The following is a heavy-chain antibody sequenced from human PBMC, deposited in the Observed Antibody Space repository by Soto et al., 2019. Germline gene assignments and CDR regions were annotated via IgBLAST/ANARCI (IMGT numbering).Heavy chain of an antibody. CDR3: ARAGLRYCANGVCVPPPHY. CDR1: GYTYTGYY. Sequence: ASVKVSCKASGYTYTGYYMHWVRQAPGQGLEWMGWINPNSGGTNYAQKFQGRVTMTRDTSISTAYMELSRLRSDDTAVYYCARAGLRYCANGVCVPPPHYWGQGSLVAVSS. CDR2: INPNSGGT. J-gene: IGHJ4*02. D-gene: IGHD2-8*01. V-gene: IGHV1-2*02.